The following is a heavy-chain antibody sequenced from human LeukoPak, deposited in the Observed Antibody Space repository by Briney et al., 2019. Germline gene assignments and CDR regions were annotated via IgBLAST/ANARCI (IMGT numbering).Heavy chain of an antibody. CDR3: ARGLVVVPAVSDY. CDR2: IRYDGSIK. V-gene: IGHV3-30*02. J-gene: IGHJ4*02. Sequence: PGGSLRLSCAASGFTFSSYGIHWVRQAPGKGLEWVAFIRYDGSIKYYADSVKGRFTISRDNSKNTLYLQMNSLRVEDTAVYHCARGLVVVPAVSDYWGQGTLVTVSS. D-gene: IGHD2-2*01. CDR1: GFTFSSYG.